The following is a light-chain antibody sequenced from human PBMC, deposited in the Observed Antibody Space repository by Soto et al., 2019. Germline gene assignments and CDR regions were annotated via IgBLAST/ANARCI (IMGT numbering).Light chain of an antibody. J-gene: IGLJ1*01. Sequence: QSVLTQPASVSGSPGQSITISCTGTSFDVDDYNSVSWYQQPPGKAPKLIIYEVNNRPSGVSNRFSGSNSDNTASLTISGLQAEDDADYYCSLYTTSSTPSYVFGTGTKVTV. CDR1: SFDVDDYNS. CDR3: SLYTTSSTPSYV. V-gene: IGLV2-14*01. CDR2: EVN.